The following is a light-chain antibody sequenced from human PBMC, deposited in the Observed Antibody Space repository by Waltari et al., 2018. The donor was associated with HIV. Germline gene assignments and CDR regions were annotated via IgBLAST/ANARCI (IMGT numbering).Light chain of an antibody. V-gene: IGLV2-23*02. CDR2: EVN. Sequence: QSALTQPASVSASPGQSITISCTGTSRDIGNYALVSWYQQRPGKAPKLMIYEVNKWPSGVSNRFSGSKSGITASLTISGLQAEDEADYYCCSYVTTGTWVFGGGTKLTVL. CDR3: CSYVTTGTWV. CDR1: SRDIGNYAL. J-gene: IGLJ3*02.